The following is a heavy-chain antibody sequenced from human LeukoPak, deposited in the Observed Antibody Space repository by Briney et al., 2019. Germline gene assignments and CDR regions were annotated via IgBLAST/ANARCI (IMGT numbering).Heavy chain of an antibody. CDR3: ARVGSSGWYPVYYFDY. CDR2: ISAYNGNT. V-gene: IGHV1-18*01. CDR1: GYTFTSYG. D-gene: IGHD6-19*01. J-gene: IGHJ4*02. Sequence: ASVKVSCKASGYTFTSYGISWVRQAPGQGLEWMGWISAYNGNTNYAQKLQGRVTMTTDTSTSTAYMELRSLRSDDTAVYYCARVGSSGWYPVYYFDYWGQGTLATISS.